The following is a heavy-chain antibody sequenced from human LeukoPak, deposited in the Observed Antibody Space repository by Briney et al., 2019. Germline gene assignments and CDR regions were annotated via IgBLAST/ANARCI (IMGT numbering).Heavy chain of an antibody. CDR3: AKVGTGNQYGSGDFDL. D-gene: IGHD3-10*01. CDR1: GFSFNSNS. V-gene: IGHV3-21*01. CDR2: ISASSTSI. Sequence: PGGSLRLSCAASGFSFNSNSMNWVRQAPGKGLEWVSAISASSTSIKYADSVKGRFTISRDNARSSVYLEMNSLRVDDTAVYYCAKVGTGNQYGSGDFDLWGQGSLVTVSS. J-gene: IGHJ4*02.